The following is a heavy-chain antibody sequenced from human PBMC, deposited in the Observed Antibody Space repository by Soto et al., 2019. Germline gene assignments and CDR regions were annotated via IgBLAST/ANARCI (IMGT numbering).Heavy chain of an antibody. CDR1: GFTFSSYG. CDR3: ARDQVDTAMAYYFDY. CDR2: IWYDGSNK. Sequence: QVQLVESGGGVVQPGRSLRLSCAASGFTFSSYGMHWVRQAPGKGLEWVAVIWYDGSNKYYADSVKGRFTISRDNSKNTLYLQMNSLRAADTAVYYCARDQVDTAMAYYFDYWGQGTLVTVS. V-gene: IGHV3-33*01. J-gene: IGHJ4*02. D-gene: IGHD5-18*01.